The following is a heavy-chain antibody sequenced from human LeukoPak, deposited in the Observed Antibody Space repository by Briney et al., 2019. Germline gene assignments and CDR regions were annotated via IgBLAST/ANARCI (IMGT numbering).Heavy chain of an antibody. Sequence: GESLKISCQASGYTFSSYWIAWVRQMPGKGLECMGLIYPLDSDVKYSPSFQGQVTISADKSISTAYLQWSSLKASDTAMYYCVRARRSSTPEVGDVFKTWYFFEYWGQGALVTVSS. CDR1: GYTFSSYW. V-gene: IGHV5-51*01. J-gene: IGHJ4*02. CDR2: IYPLDSDV. D-gene: IGHD6-13*01. CDR3: VRARRSSTPEVGDVFKTWYFFEY.